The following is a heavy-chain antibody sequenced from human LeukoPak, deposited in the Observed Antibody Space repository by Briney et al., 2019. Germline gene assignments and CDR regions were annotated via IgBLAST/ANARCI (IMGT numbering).Heavy chain of an antibody. CDR2: ISNSGGRT. Sequence: SGGSLRLSCAASGFTFSSYAMSGVRQAPGKGLEWVSGISNSGGRTYYADSVKGRFTVSRDNSKNTLYLQMNSLRAEDTAVYYCAKEGGPMVEWTFDYWGQGTLVTVSS. J-gene: IGHJ4*02. CDR1: GFTFSSYA. D-gene: IGHD4/OR15-4a*01. CDR3: AKEGGPMVEWTFDY. V-gene: IGHV3-23*01.